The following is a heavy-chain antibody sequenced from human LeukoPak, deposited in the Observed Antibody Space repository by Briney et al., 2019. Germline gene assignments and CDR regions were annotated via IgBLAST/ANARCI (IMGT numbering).Heavy chain of an antibody. J-gene: IGHJ4*02. V-gene: IGHV4-34*01. CDR2: INHSGST. D-gene: IGHD5-24*01. Sequence: SETLSLTCAVYGGSFSGYYWSWVRQPPGKGLEWIGEINHSGSTNYNPSLKSRVTISVDTSKNQFSLKLSSVTAADTAVYYCARHRLQWEYFDYWGQGTLVTVSS. CDR1: GGSFSGYY. CDR3: ARHRLQWEYFDY.